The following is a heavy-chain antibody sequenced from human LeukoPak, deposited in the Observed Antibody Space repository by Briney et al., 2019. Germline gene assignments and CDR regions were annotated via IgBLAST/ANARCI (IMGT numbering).Heavy chain of an antibody. CDR2: IYYSGST. D-gene: IGHD3-10*01. CDR3: ARETTLWFGELLSWRGNAFDI. CDR1: GGSISSSSYY. Sequence: PSETLSLTCTVSGGSISSSSYYWGCIRHPPGKGLECIGRIYYSGSTYYNPSLKSRVTISVDTSKHQFSLKLSSVTAADTAVYYCARETTLWFGELLSWRGNAFDIWGQGTMVTVSS. V-gene: IGHV4-39*02. J-gene: IGHJ3*02.